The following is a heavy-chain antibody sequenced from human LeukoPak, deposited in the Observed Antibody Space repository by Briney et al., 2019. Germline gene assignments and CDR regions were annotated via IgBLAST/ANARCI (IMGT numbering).Heavy chain of an antibody. CDR1: GFTFSSYA. Sequence: GGSLRLSCAASGFTFSSYAMSWVRQAPGKGLEWVSAISGSGGSTYYADSVKGRFTISRDNSKNTPYLQMNSLRAEDTAVYYCAKDSSSWYSFDYWGQGTLVTVSS. D-gene: IGHD6-13*01. V-gene: IGHV3-23*01. CDR3: AKDSSSWYSFDY. CDR2: ISGSGGST. J-gene: IGHJ4*02.